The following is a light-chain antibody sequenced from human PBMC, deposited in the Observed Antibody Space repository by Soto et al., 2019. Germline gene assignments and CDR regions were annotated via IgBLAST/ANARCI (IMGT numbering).Light chain of an antibody. J-gene: IGKJ3*01. V-gene: IGKV1-9*01. CDR3: QQLNSSPFT. CDR1: QDVSRF. Sequence: IPLTQSPSSLSASVGDRVTITCRASQDVSRFLAWYQQREGESPKLLIYRTSTLQSGVPSRFSGIGSGTEFTLTINNLQPEDFATYYCQQLNSSPFTFGPGTKVDI. CDR2: RTS.